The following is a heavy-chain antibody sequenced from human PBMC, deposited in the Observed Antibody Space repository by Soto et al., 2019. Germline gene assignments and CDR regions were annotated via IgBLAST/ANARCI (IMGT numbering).Heavy chain of an antibody. CDR1: GFTFSYYS. CDR2: ISGSSTYI. CDR3: ALLDGAGLFNSECSPLS. D-gene: IGHD2-8*01. V-gene: IGHV3-21*04. Sequence: EVQLVESGGGLVKPGESLRVSCAASGFTFSYYSLHWVRQAPGKGLEWVSSISGSSTYIYYADRVKGRFTISGDNPKNSLYLRMDSVIDECTAGYYCALLDGAGLFNSECSPLSWGQGTMVTFSS. J-gene: IGHJ5*02.